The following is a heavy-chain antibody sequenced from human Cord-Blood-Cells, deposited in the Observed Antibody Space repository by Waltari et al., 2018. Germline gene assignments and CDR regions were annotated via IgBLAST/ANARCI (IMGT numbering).Heavy chain of an antibody. D-gene: IGHD2-15*01. CDR3: FLGYCSGGSCYSFDY. V-gene: IGHV4-39*01. Sequence: QLQLQESGPGLGKPSETLSLTCTVSGGSISSSSYYWGWIRQPPGKGLEWIGRIYYSGSPNSSPALKSRVTISEDTSKNKFSLELSSVTAADAAVYYCFLGYCSGGSCYSFDYWGQGTLVTVSS. CDR2: IYYSGSP. CDR1: GGSISSSSYY. J-gene: IGHJ4*02.